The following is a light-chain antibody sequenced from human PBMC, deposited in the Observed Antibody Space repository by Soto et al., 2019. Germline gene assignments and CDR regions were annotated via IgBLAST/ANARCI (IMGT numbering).Light chain of an antibody. J-gene: IGLJ1*01. CDR3: SSYAGSSTLFV. CDR1: SSDVGSYNL. CDR2: QGG. Sequence: QSVLTQPASGSGSPGQSITISCTGTSSDVGSYNLVSWYQQHPGKVPKLIIYQGGQRPSGVSSRFSGSKSGNTASLTISGLQAEDEAEYFCSSYAGSSTLFVFGTGTKVTVL. V-gene: IGLV2-23*01.